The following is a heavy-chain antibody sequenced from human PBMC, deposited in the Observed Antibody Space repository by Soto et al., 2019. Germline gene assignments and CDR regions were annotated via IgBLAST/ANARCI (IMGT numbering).Heavy chain of an antibody. Sequence: QLQLQESGPGLVKPSETLSLTCTVSGGSISSSSYYWGWIRQPPGKGLEWIGSIYYSGSTYYNPTLTCRVTISEDTSKTQFALKLSSVTAADTGGEYWARQVVRGQKAYWGQGTLVTVSS. CDR2: IYYSGST. V-gene: IGHV4-39*01. CDR1: GGSISSSSYY. D-gene: IGHD3-10*01. J-gene: IGHJ4*02. CDR3: ARQVVRGQKAY.